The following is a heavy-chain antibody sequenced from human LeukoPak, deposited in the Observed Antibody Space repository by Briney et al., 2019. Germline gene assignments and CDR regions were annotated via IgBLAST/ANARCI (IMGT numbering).Heavy chain of an antibody. CDR1: GYTFTNYG. J-gene: IGHJ4*02. V-gene: IGHV1-18*01. D-gene: IGHD6-19*01. CDR3: ARTSESGCREFDY. Sequence: ASVKVSCKASGYTFTNYGISWVRQAPGQGLEWMGWISGHNENTNYAEKFQGRVTMTTDTSTSTAYVDLRSLRSDDTAVYYCARTSESGCREFDYWGQGTLVTVSS. CDR2: ISGHNENT.